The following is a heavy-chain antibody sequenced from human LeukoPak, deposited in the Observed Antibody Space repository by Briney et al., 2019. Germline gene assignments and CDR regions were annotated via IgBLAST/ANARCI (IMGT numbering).Heavy chain of an antibody. D-gene: IGHD3-22*01. CDR1: GYTFTGYY. CDR3: ARGYYYESSGSPCC. V-gene: IGHV1-2*02. J-gene: IGHJ1*01. CDR2: INPNSGGT. Sequence: ASVKVSCKASGYTFTGYYMHWVRQAPGQGLEWMGWINPNSGGTNYAQKFQGRVTMTRDTSISTAYMELSRLRSDDTAVYYCARGYYYESSGSPCCWGQGTLVTVSS.